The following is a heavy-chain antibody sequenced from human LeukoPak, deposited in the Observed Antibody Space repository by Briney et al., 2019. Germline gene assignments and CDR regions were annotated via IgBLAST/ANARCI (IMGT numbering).Heavy chain of an antibody. CDR2: ISSSSNTI. Sequence: PGGSLRLSCAASGFTFSTYSMKWVRQAPGKGLEWISYISSSSNTIHYADSVRGRFTISGDNSKNTLYLQMDSLRAEDTAVYYCAKDSEDCGGDCYPYYYYGMDVWGQGTTVTVSS. J-gene: IGHJ6*02. CDR3: AKDSEDCGGDCYPYYYYGMDV. V-gene: IGHV3-48*01. CDR1: GFTFSTYS. D-gene: IGHD2-21*02.